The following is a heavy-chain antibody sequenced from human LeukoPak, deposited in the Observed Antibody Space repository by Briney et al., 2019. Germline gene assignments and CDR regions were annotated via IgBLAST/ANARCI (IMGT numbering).Heavy chain of an antibody. CDR2: IYTSGST. D-gene: IGHD3-22*01. CDR1: GGSISSGSYY. V-gene: IGHV4-61*02. Sequence: SETLSLTCTVSGGSISSGSYYWSWIRQPAGKGLEWIGRIYTSGSTNYNPSLKSRVTISVDTSKNQFSLKLSSVTAADTAVYYCARGTTYDSGINYYFNYWGQGALVTVSS. J-gene: IGHJ4*02. CDR3: ARGTTYDSGINYYFNY.